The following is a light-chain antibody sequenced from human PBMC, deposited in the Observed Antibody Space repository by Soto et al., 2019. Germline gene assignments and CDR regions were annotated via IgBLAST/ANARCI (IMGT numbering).Light chain of an antibody. V-gene: IGLV3-21*02. CDR1: NIGVKS. CDR3: QLWDSTSVVV. Sequence: SYELTQTPSVSVAPGQTATITGGGNNIGVKSVQWYQQKPGQAPVLVVYDNGDRPSGIPERFSGSNSGNTATLTISRVEAGDEAAYYCQLWDSTSVVVFGGGTKLTVL. J-gene: IGLJ2*01. CDR2: DNG.